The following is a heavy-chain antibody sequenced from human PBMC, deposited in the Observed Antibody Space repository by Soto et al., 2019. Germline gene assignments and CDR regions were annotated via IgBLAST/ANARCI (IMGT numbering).Heavy chain of an antibody. J-gene: IGHJ6*02. V-gene: IGHV1-8*01. CDR3: ARVSGYCSGGSCYSSYYGMDV. CDR1: GYTFTSYD. Sequence: ASVKVSCKASGYTFTSYDINWVRQATGQGLEWMGWMNPNSGNTGYAQKFQGRVTMTRNTSISTAYMELSSLRSEDTAVYYCARVSGYCSGGSCYSSYYGMDVWGQGTTVTVSS. CDR2: MNPNSGNT. D-gene: IGHD2-15*01.